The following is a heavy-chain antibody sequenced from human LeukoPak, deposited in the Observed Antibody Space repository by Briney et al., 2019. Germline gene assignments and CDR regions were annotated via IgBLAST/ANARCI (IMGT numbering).Heavy chain of an antibody. V-gene: IGHV5-51*01. Sequence: GESLKISCKGSGYRFSNYWIGWVRHMPGKGLEWMGMIYPGDSDIRYSPSFQGQVTISADKSISTAYLQWTSLKASDTAMYYCARHQVAITGDYYGLDVWGQGTTVTVSS. CDR2: IYPGDSDI. J-gene: IGHJ6*02. CDR3: ARHQVAITGDYYGLDV. D-gene: IGHD1-20*01. CDR1: GYRFSNYW.